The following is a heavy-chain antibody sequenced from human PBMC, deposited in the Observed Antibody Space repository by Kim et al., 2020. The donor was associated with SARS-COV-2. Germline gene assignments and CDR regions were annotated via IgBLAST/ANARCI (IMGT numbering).Heavy chain of an antibody. Sequence: SETLSLICAVYGGSFSGYYWSWIRQPPGKGLEWIGEINHSGSTNYNPSLKSRVTISVDTSKNQFSLKLSSVTAADTAVYYCARGRTVVYYYYYGMDVWGQGTTVTVSS. V-gene: IGHV4-34*01. J-gene: IGHJ6*02. CDR2: INHSGST. D-gene: IGHD2-2*01. CDR3: ARGRTVVYYYYYGMDV. CDR1: GGSFSGYY.